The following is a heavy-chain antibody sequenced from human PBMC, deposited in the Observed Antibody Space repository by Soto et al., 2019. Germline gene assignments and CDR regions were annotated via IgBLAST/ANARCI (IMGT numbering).Heavy chain of an antibody. CDR2: ISGSGGST. J-gene: IGHJ4*02. Sequence: PGGSLRLSCAASGFTFSSYAMSWVRQAPGKGLEWVSAISGSGGSTYYADSVKGRFTISRDNSKNTLYLQMNSLRAEDTAVYYCAELMDTAMVSDLLCTDYWGQGTLVTVSS. V-gene: IGHV3-23*01. CDR3: AELMDTAMVSDLLCTDY. D-gene: IGHD5-18*01. CDR1: GFTFSSYA.